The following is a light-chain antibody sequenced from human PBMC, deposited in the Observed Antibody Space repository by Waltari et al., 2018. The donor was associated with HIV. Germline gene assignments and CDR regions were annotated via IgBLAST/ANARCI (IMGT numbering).Light chain of an antibody. CDR3: LQDHNYPPA. V-gene: IGKV1-6*01. CDR1: QGITND. CDR2: AAS. J-gene: IGKJ1*01. Sequence: AIQMTQSPSPLSASVRDRVTITCRASQGITNDLGWYQQKPGKAPKLLIYAASSLQTGVPSRFSGRGSGTDFTLTISSLQPEDFATYYCLQDHNYPPAFGQGTKVEIK.